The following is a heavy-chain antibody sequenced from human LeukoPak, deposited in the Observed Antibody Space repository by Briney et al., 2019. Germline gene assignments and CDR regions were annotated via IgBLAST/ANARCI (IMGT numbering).Heavy chain of an antibody. V-gene: IGHV3-21*01. Sequence: GGSLGLSCAASGFTFSSYSMNWVRQAPGKGLEWVSSISSSSSYIYYADSVKGRFTISRDNAKNSLYLQMNSLRAEDTAVYYCARDQGYGDYDYWGQGTLVTVSS. CDR3: ARDQGYGDYDY. CDR1: GFTFSSYS. J-gene: IGHJ4*02. CDR2: ISSSSSYI. D-gene: IGHD4-17*01.